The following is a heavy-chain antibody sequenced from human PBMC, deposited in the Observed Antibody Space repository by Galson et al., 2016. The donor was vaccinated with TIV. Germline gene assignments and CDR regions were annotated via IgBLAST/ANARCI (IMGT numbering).Heavy chain of an antibody. CDR3: AKDRNTAFDTHYSYYGLDV. J-gene: IGHJ6*02. Sequence: SVKVSCKASGGTFSSYVIKWVRQAPGQGLEWMGEIIPMFGTANYAQKFQGRVTITADASTSTAYMELSSLRSEDTAVYYCAKDRNTAFDTHYSYYGLDVWGQGTTVIFSS. D-gene: IGHD5-18*01. CDR2: IIPMFGTA. CDR1: GGTFSSYV. V-gene: IGHV1-69*13.